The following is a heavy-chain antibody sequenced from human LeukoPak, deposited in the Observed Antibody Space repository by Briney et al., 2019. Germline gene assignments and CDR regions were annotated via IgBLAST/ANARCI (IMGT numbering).Heavy chain of an antibody. J-gene: IGHJ6*02. V-gene: IGHV4-39*07. CDR1: GGSIGSSSYY. CDR3: AREQRYYDSSGYRYHYYGLDV. CDR2: IYYSGSS. Sequence: PSETLSLTCTVSGGSIGSSSYYWDWIRQPPGKGLEWIAGIYYSGSSYYNPSLNSRVTISVDTSRNQFSLKLSSVTAADTGVYYCAREQRYYDSSGYRYHYYGLDVWGQGTTVTVSS. D-gene: IGHD3-22*01.